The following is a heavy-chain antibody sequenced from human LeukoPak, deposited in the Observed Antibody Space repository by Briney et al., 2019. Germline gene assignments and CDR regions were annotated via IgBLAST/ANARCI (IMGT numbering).Heavy chain of an antibody. V-gene: IGHV3-20*04. Sequence: GGSLRLSCAASGFTFDDYGMGWVRQAPGKGLEWVSGINWNGGSTGYADSVKGRFTISRDNAKNSLYLQMNSLRAEDTALYYCARGQYQLLYGYYYMDVWGKGTTVTVSS. D-gene: IGHD2-2*02. CDR3: ARGQYQLLYGYYYMDV. CDR2: INWNGGST. CDR1: GFTFDDYG. J-gene: IGHJ6*03.